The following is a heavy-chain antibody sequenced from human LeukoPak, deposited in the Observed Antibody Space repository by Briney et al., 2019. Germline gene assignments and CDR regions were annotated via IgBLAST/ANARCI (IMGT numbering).Heavy chain of an antibody. CDR3: ARGPRTGYFDY. CDR1: GYSISSNYY. J-gene: IGHJ4*02. V-gene: IGHV4-38-2*02. Sequence: PSETLSLTCTVSGYSISSNYYWGWIRQPPGKGLEWIGNIYHSGSISYNPSLKSRVTISVDTSKNQFSLKLTSVTAADTAVYYCARGPRTGYFDYWGQGTLVTVSS. D-gene: IGHD1-1*01. CDR2: IYHSGSI.